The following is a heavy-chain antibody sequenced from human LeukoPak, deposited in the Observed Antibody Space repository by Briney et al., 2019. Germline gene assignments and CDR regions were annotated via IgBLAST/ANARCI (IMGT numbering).Heavy chain of an antibody. CDR2: ISWNSGSI. D-gene: IGHD2-15*01. CDR3: AKAHKSSLMWYFDY. V-gene: IGHV3-9*03. J-gene: IGHJ4*02. Sequence: GRSLRLSCAASGFTFDEYAMHWVRQAPGKGLEWVSGISWNSGSIGYADSVKGRFTISRDNAKNSLYLQMNSLRAEDMGLYYCAKAHKSSLMWYFDYWGQGTLVTVSS. CDR1: GFTFDEYA.